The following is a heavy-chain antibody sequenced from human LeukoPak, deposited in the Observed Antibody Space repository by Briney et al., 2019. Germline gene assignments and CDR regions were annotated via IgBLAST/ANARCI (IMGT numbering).Heavy chain of an antibody. CDR1: GYSISSGYY. CDR3: ARERRDYYGSGSYIWFDP. D-gene: IGHD3-10*01. CDR2: IYHSGST. Sequence: PSETLSLTCAVSGYSISSGYYWGWIRQPPGKGLEWIGSIYHSGSTYYNPSLVSRLTLSVDASKNQFSLRLSSVTAADTAVYYRARERRDYYGSGSYIWFDPWGQGTLVTVSS. V-gene: IGHV4-38-2*02. J-gene: IGHJ5*02.